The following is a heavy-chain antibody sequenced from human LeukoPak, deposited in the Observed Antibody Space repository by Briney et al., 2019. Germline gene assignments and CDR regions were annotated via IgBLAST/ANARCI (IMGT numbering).Heavy chain of an antibody. D-gene: IGHD6-13*01. Sequence: PSETLSLTCTVSGGSISSGRYYWGWLRQPPGKGLQWLGTIYESGSTYYNPSLQSRITISVDTSKDQFSLKLTSVTAADTAVYYCARHFDPRGVNWFDPWGQGILVTVSS. CDR1: GGSISSGRYY. CDR2: IYESGST. CDR3: ARHFDPRGVNWFDP. V-gene: IGHV4-39*01. J-gene: IGHJ5*02.